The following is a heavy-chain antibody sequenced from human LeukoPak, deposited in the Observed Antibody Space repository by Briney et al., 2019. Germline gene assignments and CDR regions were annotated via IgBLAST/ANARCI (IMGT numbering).Heavy chain of an antibody. CDR3: ATKRGYSYGLDY. CDR2: IYSGGTT. D-gene: IGHD5-18*01. Sequence: QPGGSLRLSCAASGFTFSSYAMSWVCQAPGKGLEWVSVIYSGGTTYYADSVKGRFTISRDNSKNTLYLQMNSLRAEDTAVYYCATKRGYSYGLDYWGQGTPVTVSS. CDR1: GFTFSSYA. J-gene: IGHJ4*02. V-gene: IGHV3-53*01.